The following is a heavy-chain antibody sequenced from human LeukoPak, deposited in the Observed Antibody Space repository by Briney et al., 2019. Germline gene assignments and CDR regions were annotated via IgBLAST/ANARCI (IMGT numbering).Heavy chain of an antibody. CDR2: ISGSGGST. CDR1: GFTFSSYA. J-gene: IGHJ6*02. Sequence: GGSLRLSCAASGFTFSSYAMSWVRQAPGKGLEWVSAISGSGGSTYYADSVKGRFTISRDNSQNTLYLQMNSLRAEDTAVYYCAKVCLKGFYYYGMDVWGQGTTVTVSS. D-gene: IGHD3-16*01. CDR3: AKVCLKGFYYYGMDV. V-gene: IGHV3-23*01.